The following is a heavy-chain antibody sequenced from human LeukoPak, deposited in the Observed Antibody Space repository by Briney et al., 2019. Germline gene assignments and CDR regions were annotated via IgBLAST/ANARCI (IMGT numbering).Heavy chain of an antibody. CDR1: GYTFTGYY. J-gene: IGHJ4*02. D-gene: IGHD3-9*01. CDR3: ARGYYDILTGYSAPAY. V-gene: IGHV1-2*02. CDR2: INPNSGGT. Sequence: ASVKVSCKASGYTFTGYYMHWVRQAPGQGLEWMGWINPNSGGTNYAQKFQGRVTMTRDTSISTAYMELSRLRSDDTAVYYCARGYYDILTGYSAPAYWGQGTLVTVSS.